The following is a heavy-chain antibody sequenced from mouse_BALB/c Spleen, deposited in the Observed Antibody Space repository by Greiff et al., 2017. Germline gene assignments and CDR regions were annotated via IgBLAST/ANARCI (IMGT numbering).Heavy chain of an antibody. CDR2: IWWDDDK. Sequence: QVTLKVCGPGILQPSQTLSLTCSFSGFSLSTSGMGVGWIRQPSGKGLEWLAHIWWDDDKRYNPALKSRLTISKDTSSNQVFLKIASVDTADTATYYCARVITTATGAMDYWGQGTSVTVSS. D-gene: IGHD1-2*01. V-gene: IGHV8-8*01. J-gene: IGHJ4*01. CDR1: GFSLSTSGMG. CDR3: ARVITTATGAMDY.